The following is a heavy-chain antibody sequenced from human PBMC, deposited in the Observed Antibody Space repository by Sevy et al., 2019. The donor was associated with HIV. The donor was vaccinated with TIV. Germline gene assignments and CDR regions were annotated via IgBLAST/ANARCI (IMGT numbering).Heavy chain of an antibody. J-gene: IGHJ4*02. CDR2: IYTSGST. V-gene: IGHV4-61*02. Sequence: SETLSLTCTVSGGSISSGSYYWSWIRQPAGKGLEWVGRIYTSGSTNYNPSLKSRVTVSVDTSKNQFSLKLSSVTAADTAVSYYARYGSGTYYFDYWGQGTLVTVSS. CDR1: GGSISSGSYY. D-gene: IGHD3-10*01. CDR3: ARYGSGTYYFDY.